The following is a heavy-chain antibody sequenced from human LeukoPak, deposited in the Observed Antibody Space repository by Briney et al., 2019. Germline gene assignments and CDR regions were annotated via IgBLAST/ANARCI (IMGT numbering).Heavy chain of an antibody. J-gene: IGHJ5*02. Sequence: ASVKVSCKASGGTFSSYAISWVRQAPGQGLEWMGRIIPIFGIANYAQKFQGRVTMTEDTSTDTAYMELSSLRSEDTAVYYCATSVLLWFGEGRWFDPWGQGTLVTVSS. CDR3: ATSVLLWFGEGRWFDP. D-gene: IGHD3-10*01. V-gene: IGHV1-69*04. CDR2: IIPIFGIA. CDR1: GGTFSSYA.